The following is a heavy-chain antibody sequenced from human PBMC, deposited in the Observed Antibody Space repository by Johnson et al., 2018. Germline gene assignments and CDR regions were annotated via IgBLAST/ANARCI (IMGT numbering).Heavy chain of an antibody. Sequence: QVQLVESGGGVVQPGRSLRLSCAASGFTFSSYGMHWVRQAPGKGLEWVAVIWYDGSNKYYADSVKGRFTISRDNSKNTLYLQRNSLRAEDTAVYYCARDWVVVAATDAFDIWGQGTMVTVSS. CDR1: GFTFSSYG. CDR3: ARDWVVVAATDAFDI. V-gene: IGHV3-33*01. CDR2: IWYDGSNK. D-gene: IGHD2-15*01. J-gene: IGHJ3*02.